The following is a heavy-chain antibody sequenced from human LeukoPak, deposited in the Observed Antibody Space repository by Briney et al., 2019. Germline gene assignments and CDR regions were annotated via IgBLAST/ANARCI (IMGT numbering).Heavy chain of an antibody. Sequence: SGPALVKPTQTLTLTCTFSGFSLTISGLCVSWIRQPPGKALEWLARIDWDDDKYYSTSLKTRLTISKDTSKNQVVLTMTNMDPVDTATYYCARRYYDILTGYSYFDYWSQGTLVTVSS. D-gene: IGHD3-9*01. CDR3: ARRYYDILTGYSYFDY. CDR2: IDWDDDK. V-gene: IGHV2-70*11. J-gene: IGHJ4*02. CDR1: GFSLTISGLC.